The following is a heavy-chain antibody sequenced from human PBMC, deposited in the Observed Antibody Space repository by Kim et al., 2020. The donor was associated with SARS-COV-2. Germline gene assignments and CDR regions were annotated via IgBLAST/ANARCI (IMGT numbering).Heavy chain of an antibody. CDR3: ARGRPRARGASHWYFDL. J-gene: IGHJ2*01. Sequence: SETLSLTCAVYGGSFSGYYWSWIRQPPGKGLEWIGEINHSGSTNYNPSLKSRVTISVDTSKNQFSLKLSSVTAADTAVYYCARGRPRARGASHWYFDLWGRGTLVTVSS. D-gene: IGHD1-26*01. CDR1: GGSFSGYY. CDR2: INHSGST. V-gene: IGHV4-34*01.